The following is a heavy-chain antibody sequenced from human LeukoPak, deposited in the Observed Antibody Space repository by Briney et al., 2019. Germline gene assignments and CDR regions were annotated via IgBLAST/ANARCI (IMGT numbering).Heavy chain of an antibody. D-gene: IGHD1-7*01. CDR2: IYYSGST. CDR3: ARDNWNYGSSMDV. J-gene: IGHJ6*02. Sequence: SETLSLTCTVSGGSISTYYWSWIRQPPGKGLEWIGYIYYSGSTNYNPSLKSRVTISVDTSKNQFSLKLSSVTAADTAVYYCARDNWNYGSSMDVWGQGTTVTVSS. CDR1: GGSISTYY. V-gene: IGHV4-59*01.